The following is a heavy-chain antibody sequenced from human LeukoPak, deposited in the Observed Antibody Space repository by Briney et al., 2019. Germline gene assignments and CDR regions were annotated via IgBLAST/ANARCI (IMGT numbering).Heavy chain of an antibody. J-gene: IGHJ4*02. CDR3: ARAGQHDFWSGYYFDY. V-gene: IGHV3-33*01. Sequence: TGGSLRLSCAASGFTFSSYGMHWVRQAPGKGLEWVAVIWYDGSNQYYADSVKGRFTISRDNSKNTLYLQMNSLRAEDTAVYYCARAGQHDFWSGYYFDYWGQGTLVTVSS. CDR1: GFTFSSYG. D-gene: IGHD3-3*01. CDR2: IWYDGSNQ.